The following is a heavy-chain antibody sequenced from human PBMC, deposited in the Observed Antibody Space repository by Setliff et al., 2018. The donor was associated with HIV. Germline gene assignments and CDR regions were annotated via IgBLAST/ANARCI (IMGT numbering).Heavy chain of an antibody. CDR1: GNTLNDLS. V-gene: IGHV1-46*02. CDR3: ARNQGDASGWYAGDY. CDR2: INTSGGSA. J-gene: IGHJ4*01. D-gene: IGHD6-19*01. Sequence: ASVKVSCKVPGNTLNDLSIHWVRQAPGKGPEWMGVINTSGGSAGYAEKFRGRVTMTRDTSTNTVYMDLRNLRSEDTAVYYCARNQGDASGWYAGDYWGHGTLVTVSS.